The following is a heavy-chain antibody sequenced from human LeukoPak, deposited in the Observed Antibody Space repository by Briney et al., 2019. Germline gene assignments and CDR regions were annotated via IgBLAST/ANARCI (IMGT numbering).Heavy chain of an antibody. CDR1: GYTFTSYG. J-gene: IGHJ4*02. CDR2: ISAYNGNT. V-gene: IGHV1-18*01. D-gene: IGHD1-1*01. Sequence: ASVKVSCKASGYTFTSYGISWVRQASGQGLEWMGWISAYNGNTKYAQKLQGRVTMTTDTSTSTAYMELRSLRSDDTAVYYCARDQWNWNDGSLGYWGQGTLVTVSS. CDR3: ARDQWNWNDGSLGY.